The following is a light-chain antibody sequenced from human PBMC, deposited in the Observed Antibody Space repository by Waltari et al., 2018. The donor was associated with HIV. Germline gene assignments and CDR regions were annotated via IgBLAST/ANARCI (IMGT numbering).Light chain of an antibody. J-gene: IGLJ2*01. V-gene: IGLV1-44*01. CDR3: AAWDDSLNALV. CDR1: SSNIGSNT. Sequence: QSVLTQPPSASGTPGQRVTISCSGSSSNIGSNTVIWYPQLPGTAPKLLIYSNNHRPSGVPDRFPGSKSGTSASLAISGLQSEDEADYYCAAWDDSLNALVFGGGTKLTVL. CDR2: SNN.